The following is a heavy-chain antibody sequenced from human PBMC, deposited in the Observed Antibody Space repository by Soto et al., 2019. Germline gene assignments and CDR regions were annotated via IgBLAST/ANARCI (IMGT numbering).Heavy chain of an antibody. J-gene: IGHJ4*02. Sequence: QVQLVQSGAAVKKPGSSVKVSCTASGGTFSSYAISWVRQAPGQGLEWMGGIIPIFGTANYAQKFPGRVTITADESTSTAYMELSSLRSEDTAVYYCAREVGDGYNLKHFDYWGQGTLVTVSS. CDR1: GGTFSSYA. CDR2: IIPIFGTA. CDR3: AREVGDGYNLKHFDY. D-gene: IGHD2-21*01. V-gene: IGHV1-69*12.